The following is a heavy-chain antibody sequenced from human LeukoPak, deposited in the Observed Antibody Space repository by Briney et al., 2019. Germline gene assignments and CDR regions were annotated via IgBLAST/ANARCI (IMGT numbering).Heavy chain of an antibody. D-gene: IGHD5-12*01. CDR3: AKYSGYEIDY. Sequence: GGSLRLSCAASGFTFSSYAMSWVRQAPGMGLEWFSAISGSGGSTYYADSVKGRFTISRDNSKNTLYLQMNSLRAEDTAVYYCAKYSGYEIDYWGQGTLVTVSS. CDR1: GFTFSSYA. J-gene: IGHJ4*02. V-gene: IGHV3-23*01. CDR2: ISGSGGST.